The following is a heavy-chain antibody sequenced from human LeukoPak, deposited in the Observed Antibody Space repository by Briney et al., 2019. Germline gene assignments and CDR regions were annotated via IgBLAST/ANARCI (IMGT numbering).Heavy chain of an antibody. CDR1: GFTFSSYS. D-gene: IGHD2-2*02. V-gene: IGHV3-21*01. Sequence: SGGSLRLSCAASGFTFSSYSMNWVRQAPGKGLEWVSSISSSSSYIYYADSVKGRFTISRDNAKNSLYLQMNSLRAEDTAVYYCARTKSEYQLLYEYYFDYWGQGTLVTVSS. CDR2: ISSSSSYI. J-gene: IGHJ4*02. CDR3: ARTKSEYQLLYEYYFDY.